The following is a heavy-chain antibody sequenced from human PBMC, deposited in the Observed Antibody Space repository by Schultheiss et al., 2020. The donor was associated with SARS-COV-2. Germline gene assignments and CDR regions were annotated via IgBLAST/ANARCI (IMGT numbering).Heavy chain of an antibody. CDR3: ARQPRAYYFDY. CDR1: GGSISSSSYY. J-gene: IGHJ4*02. V-gene: IGHV4-61*01. Sequence: SETLSLTCTVSGGSISSSSYYWSWIRQPPGKGLEWIGYIYYSGSTNYNPSLKSRVTISVDTSKNQFSLKLSSVTAADTAVYYCARQPRAYYFDYWGQGTLVTVSS. CDR2: IYYSGST.